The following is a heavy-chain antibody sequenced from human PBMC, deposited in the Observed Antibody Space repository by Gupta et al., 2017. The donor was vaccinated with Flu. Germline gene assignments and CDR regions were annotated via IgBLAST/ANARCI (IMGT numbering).Heavy chain of an antibody. Sequence: EVQLVESGGGWVKPGGSLRLSCAASGFSSSSAYMNWVRQAPGKGLEWVGRLKSEADGGTADYAPPVKGRFSISRDDSKNMLWLQMNSLRTEDTAVYYCTTDSSGGITFDIWGQGTPVTVS. CDR1: GFSSSSAY. CDR3: TTDSSGGITFDI. V-gene: IGHV3-15*01. J-gene: IGHJ3*02. CDR2: LKSEADGGTA. D-gene: IGHD3-10*01.